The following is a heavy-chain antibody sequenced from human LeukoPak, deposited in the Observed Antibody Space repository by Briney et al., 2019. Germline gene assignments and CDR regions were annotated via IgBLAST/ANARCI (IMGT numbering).Heavy chain of an antibody. CDR2: ISGDGGST. CDR1: GFTFDDYA. V-gene: IGHV3-43*02. Sequence: GGSLRLSCAASGFTFDDYAMHWVRQAPGKGLEWVSLISGDGGSTYYADSVMGRFTISRDNSKNSLYLQMNSLRTEDTALYYCAKDMSNYYYYYGMDVWGQGTTVTVSS. CDR3: AKDMSNYYYYYGMDV. D-gene: IGHD6-6*01. J-gene: IGHJ6*02.